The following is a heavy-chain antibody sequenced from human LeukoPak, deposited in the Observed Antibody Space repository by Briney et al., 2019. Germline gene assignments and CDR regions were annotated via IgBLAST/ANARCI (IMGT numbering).Heavy chain of an antibody. Sequence: GGSLRLSCVASGFTFSSYWVHWVRQAPGKGLVWVSRIESDGSSTSYADSVKGRFTISRDNAKNTLYLQMNSLRAEDTAVYYCTRGFGSGSSLPFDYWGQGTLVTVSS. J-gene: IGHJ4*02. CDR1: GFTFSSYW. V-gene: IGHV3-74*01. CDR2: IESDGSST. CDR3: TRGFGSGSSLPFDY. D-gene: IGHD3-10*01.